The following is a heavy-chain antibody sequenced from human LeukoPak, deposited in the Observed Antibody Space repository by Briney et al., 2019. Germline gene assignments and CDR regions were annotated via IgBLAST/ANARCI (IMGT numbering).Heavy chain of an antibody. CDR1: GYTFTSYD. Sequence: ASVKVSCKASGYTFTSYDINWVRQATGQGLEWMGWMNPNSGNTNYAQKFQGRVTMTRDTSISTAYMELSRLRSDDTAVYYCATLGYCSSTSCDPLDYWGQGTLVTVSS. CDR3: ATLGYCSSTSCDPLDY. CDR2: MNPNSGNT. V-gene: IGHV1-8*01. D-gene: IGHD2-2*01. J-gene: IGHJ4*02.